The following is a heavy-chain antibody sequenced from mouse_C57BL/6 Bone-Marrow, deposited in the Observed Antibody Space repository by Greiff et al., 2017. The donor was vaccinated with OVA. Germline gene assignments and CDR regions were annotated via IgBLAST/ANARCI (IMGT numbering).Heavy chain of an antibody. Sequence: EVKLVESGPGLVKPSQSLSLTCSVTGYSITSGYYWNWIRQFPGNKLEWMGYISYDGSNNYNPSLKNRISITRDTSKNQFFLKLNSVTTEDTATYYCARDSNSASWGQGTLVTVSA. CDR1: GYSITSGYY. D-gene: IGHD2-5*01. V-gene: IGHV3-6*01. J-gene: IGHJ3*01. CDR3: ARDSNSAS. CDR2: ISYDGSN.